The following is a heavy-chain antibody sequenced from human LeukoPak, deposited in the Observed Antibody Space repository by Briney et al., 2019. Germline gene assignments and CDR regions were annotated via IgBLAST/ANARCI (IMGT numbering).Heavy chain of an antibody. CDR2: ISWNGAGT. Sequence: GGSLRLSCAATGFIFEDYGMVWIRQAPGKGLEWVSGISWNGAGTDYADSVKGRFTISRDDAKNSLYLQMNSLRAEDTALYYCARDKWDPDYWGQGTLVTVSS. CDR3: ARDKWDPDY. V-gene: IGHV3-20*04. J-gene: IGHJ4*02. D-gene: IGHD1-26*01. CDR1: GFIFEDYG.